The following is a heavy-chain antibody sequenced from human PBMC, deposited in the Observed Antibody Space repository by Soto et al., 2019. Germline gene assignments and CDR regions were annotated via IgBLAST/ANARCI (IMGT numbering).Heavy chain of an antibody. J-gene: IGHJ3*02. CDR1: GGTFSSYT. V-gene: IGHV1-69*02. D-gene: IGHD2-2*01. CDR3: ASPTRNCSSTSCPTTTNAVDI. Sequence: QVQLVQSGAEVKKPGSSVKVSCKASGGTFSSYTISWVRQAPGQGLEWMGRIIPILGIANYAQKFQGRVTITADKTTSTANMELSSLRSEDTAVYYWASPTRNCSSTSCPTTTNAVDIWGQGTMVTVSS. CDR2: IIPILGIA.